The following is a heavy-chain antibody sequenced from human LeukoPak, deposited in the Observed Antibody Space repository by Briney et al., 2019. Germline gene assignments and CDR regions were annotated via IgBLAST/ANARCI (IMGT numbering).Heavy chain of an antibody. CDR2: ISYDGNNK. CDR3: AKEGPGVRYFDWSAFDY. Sequence: GRSLRLSCAASGFTFSSYTMHWVRQAPGKGLEWVAVISYDGNNKYYADSVKGRFTISRDNSKNTLYLQVNSLRAEDTAVYYCAKEGPGVRYFDWSAFDYWGQGTLVTVSS. CDR1: GFTFSSYT. V-gene: IGHV3-30-3*01. D-gene: IGHD3-9*01. J-gene: IGHJ4*02.